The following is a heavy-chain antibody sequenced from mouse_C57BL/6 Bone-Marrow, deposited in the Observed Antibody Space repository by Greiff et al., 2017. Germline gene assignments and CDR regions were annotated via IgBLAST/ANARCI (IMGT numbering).Heavy chain of an antibody. Sequence: EVKVVESGGDLVKPGGSLKLSCAASGFTFSSYGMSWVRQTPDKRLEWVATISSGGSYTYYPDSVKGRFTISRDNAKNTLYLQMSSLKSEDTAMYYCARRSGAMDYWGQGTSVTVSS. D-gene: IGHD3-2*02. CDR1: GFTFSSYG. CDR3: ARRSGAMDY. J-gene: IGHJ4*01. CDR2: ISSGGSYT. V-gene: IGHV5-6*02.